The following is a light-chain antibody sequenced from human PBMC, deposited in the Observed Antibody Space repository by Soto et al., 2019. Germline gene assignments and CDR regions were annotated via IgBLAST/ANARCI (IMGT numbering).Light chain of an antibody. CDR1: SSDVGSYNL. CDR2: EVR. Sequence: QSALTQPASVSGSPGQSITISCTGTSSDVGSYNLVSWYQQHPGKAPKLMIYEVRKRPSGVSNRFSGSKSGNTASLTISGLEDEDEADYYCCSYAGSSTVVFGGGTKVTVL. CDR3: CSYAGSSTVV. J-gene: IGLJ2*01. V-gene: IGLV2-23*02.